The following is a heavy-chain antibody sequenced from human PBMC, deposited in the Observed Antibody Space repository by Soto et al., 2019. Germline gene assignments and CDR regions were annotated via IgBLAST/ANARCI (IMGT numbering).Heavy chain of an antibody. Sequence: QVQLVQSGAEVKKPGASVKVSRKASGSTFTSYGISWVRQAPGQGLEWMGWISAYNGNTNYAQKLQGRVTMTTDTSTSTAYMELRSLRSDDTAVYYCASSLLVGYGLEGESDWGQGTLVTVSS. J-gene: IGHJ4*02. V-gene: IGHV1-18*01. CDR2: ISAYNGNT. CDR3: ASSLLVGYGLEGESD. D-gene: IGHD5-18*01. CDR1: GSTFTSYG.